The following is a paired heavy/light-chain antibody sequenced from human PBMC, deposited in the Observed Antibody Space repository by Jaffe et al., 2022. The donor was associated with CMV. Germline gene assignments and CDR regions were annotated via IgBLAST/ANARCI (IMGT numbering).Light chain of an antibody. V-gene: IGKV3-20*01. CDR1: QSVSSSY. Sequence: EIVLTQSPGTLSLSPGERATLSCRASQSVSSSYLAWYQQKPGQAPRLLIYGASSRATGIPDRFSGSGSGTDFTLTISRLEPEDFAVYYCQQYGSSFGPGTKVDIK. CDR2: GAS. CDR3: QQYGSS. J-gene: IGKJ3*01.
Heavy chain of an antibody. D-gene: IGHD3-3*01. CDR3: ARAYYDFWSGYYKAQGVCAFDI. J-gene: IGHJ3*02. CDR1: GGSISSGGYY. Sequence: QVQLQESGPGLVKPSQTLSLTCTVSGGSISSGGYYWSWIRQHPGKGLEWIGYIYYSGSTYYNPSLKSRVTISVDTSKNQFSLKLSSVTAADTAVYYCARAYYDFWSGYYKAQGVCAFDIWGQGTMVTVSS. CDR2: IYYSGST. V-gene: IGHV4-31*03.